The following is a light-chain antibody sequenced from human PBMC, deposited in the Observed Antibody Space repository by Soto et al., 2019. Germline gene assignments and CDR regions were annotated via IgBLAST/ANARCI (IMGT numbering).Light chain of an antibody. V-gene: IGKV1-39*01. Sequence: DIQMTQSPSSLSASVGDRVTITCRASQSITSYLNWYQQTPGKAPELLIHGASRLQSGVPSRFSGSGSGTDFTLTISSLQPEDFATYYCQQTYGTPQTFGQGTKVEIK. CDR1: QSITSY. J-gene: IGKJ1*01. CDR2: GAS. CDR3: QQTYGTPQT.